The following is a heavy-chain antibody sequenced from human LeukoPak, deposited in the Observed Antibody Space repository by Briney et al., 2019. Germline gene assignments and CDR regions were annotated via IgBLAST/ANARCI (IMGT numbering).Heavy chain of an antibody. V-gene: IGHV4-61*02. J-gene: IGHJ6*03. CDR1: GGSISSGSYY. CDR3: ARVMVVTTPAYYYYMDV. CDR2: IYTSGST. Sequence: SETLSLTCTVSGGSISSGSYYWSWIRQPAGKGLEGIVRIYTSGSTNYNPSLKSRVTISVATSKNQFSLKLSSVTAADTAVYYCARVMVVTTPAYYYYMDVWGKGTTVTVSS. D-gene: IGHD4/OR15-4a*01.